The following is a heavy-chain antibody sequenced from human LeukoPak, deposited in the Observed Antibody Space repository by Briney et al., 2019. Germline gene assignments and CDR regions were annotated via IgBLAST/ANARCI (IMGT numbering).Heavy chain of an antibody. V-gene: IGHV4-59*11. CDR1: GGSISSHY. D-gene: IGHD1-7*01. J-gene: IGHJ6*03. Sequence: SETLSLTCTVSGGSISSHYWSWIRQPPGKGLEWIGYIYYSGSTNYNSSLKSRVTISVDTSKNQFSLKLSSVTAADTAVYYCARNTGITGTTGSHYYYYYYMDVWGKGTTVTVSS. CDR2: IYYSGST. CDR3: ARNTGITGTTGSHYYYYYYMDV.